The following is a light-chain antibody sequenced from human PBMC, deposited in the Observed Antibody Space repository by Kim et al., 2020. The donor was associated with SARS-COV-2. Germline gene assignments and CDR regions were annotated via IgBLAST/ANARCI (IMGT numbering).Light chain of an antibody. CDR1: KLGDKY. CDR3: QAWDSSTAV. J-gene: IGLJ3*02. CDR2: QDS. V-gene: IGLV3-1*01. Sequence: VSPGQTARITCAGDKLGDKYACWYQKKPGQSPVLLIYQDSKRHSGIPERFSGSNSGNTATLTISGTQAMDEADYYCQAWDSSTAVFGGGTKLTVL.